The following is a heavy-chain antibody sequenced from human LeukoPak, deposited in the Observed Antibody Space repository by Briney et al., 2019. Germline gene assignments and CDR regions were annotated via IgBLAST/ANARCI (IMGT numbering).Heavy chain of an antibody. Sequence: SETLSLTCTLSGGSITSGRYYWTWIRQHPQRGLEWIGYIYYSGSTYYNPSLKSRVTISVDTSKNQFSLKLSSVTAADTAVYYCARWRAYGDYPDDAFDIWGQGTMVTVSS. CDR2: IYYSGST. V-gene: IGHV4-31*03. CDR1: GGSITSGRYY. J-gene: IGHJ3*02. CDR3: ARWRAYGDYPDDAFDI. D-gene: IGHD4-17*01.